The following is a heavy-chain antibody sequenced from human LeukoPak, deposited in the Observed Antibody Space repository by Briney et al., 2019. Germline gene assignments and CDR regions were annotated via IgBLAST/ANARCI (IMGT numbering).Heavy chain of an antibody. CDR1: GFTFNTYT. CDR3: ALVATHNVWAFDY. CDR2: ISGSSGII. V-gene: IGHV3-48*01. J-gene: IGHJ4*02. D-gene: IGHD5-12*01. Sequence: GSLRLSCAASGFTFNTYTMNWVRQAPGKGLEWVSYISGSSGIIDYADSVRGRFTISRDNAKNSLYLQMNSLRAEDTAVYYCALVATHNVWAFDYWGQGTLVTVSS.